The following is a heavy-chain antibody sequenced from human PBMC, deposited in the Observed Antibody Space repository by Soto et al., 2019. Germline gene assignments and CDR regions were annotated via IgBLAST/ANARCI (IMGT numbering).Heavy chain of an antibody. J-gene: IGHJ5*02. CDR1: GYTFTNND. CDR2: MNPGSGDT. V-gene: IGHV1-8*02. CDR3: ARMESFGSLNWFDP. Sequence: QVQLVQSGAEVKKPGASVKVSCKASGYTFTNNDVSWVRQATGQGLEWMGWMNPGSGDTGYAQKFQGRATMTRDISIATAYMELNSLTSEDTAIYYCARMESFGSLNWFDPWGQGTLVTVSS. D-gene: IGHD5-18*01.